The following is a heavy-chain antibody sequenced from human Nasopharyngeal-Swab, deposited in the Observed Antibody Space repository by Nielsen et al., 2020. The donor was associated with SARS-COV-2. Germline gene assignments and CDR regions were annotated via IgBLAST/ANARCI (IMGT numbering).Heavy chain of an antibody. CDR3: ARDKDWNGLDS. D-gene: IGHD1-1*01. J-gene: IGHJ4*02. CDR1: GFTFSSYW. V-gene: IGHV3-7*01. Sequence: GGSLRLSCAASGFTFSSYWMSWVRQVPGKGLEWVANVNLDGSEKYYVDSVQGRFTISRDNAKNTLYLQLNSLRAEDTAVYYCARDKDWNGLDSWGQGTLVTVSS. CDR2: VNLDGSEK.